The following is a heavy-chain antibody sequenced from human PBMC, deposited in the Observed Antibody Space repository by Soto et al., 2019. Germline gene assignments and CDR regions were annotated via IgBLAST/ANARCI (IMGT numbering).Heavy chain of an antibody. Sequence: QVQLVQSGPEVKRPXAXVXXSCXXXGXTFXDXGVSWVRQAPGQGLEWMGWINTYNDNTKYSQKLQGRITMTADASTTTAYMELRSLRPDDTAIYYCACRDYLESWGQGTLVTVSS. V-gene: IGHV1-18*04. J-gene: IGHJ4*02. CDR1: GXTFXDXG. CDR3: ACRDYLES. CDR2: INTYNDNT.